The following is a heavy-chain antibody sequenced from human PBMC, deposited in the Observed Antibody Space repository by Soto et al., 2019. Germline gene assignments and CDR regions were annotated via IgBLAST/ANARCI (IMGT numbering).Heavy chain of an antibody. J-gene: IGHJ4*02. CDR1: GGSISSSSYY. CDR2: IYYSGST. Sequence: SATLSLTCTVSGGSISSSSYYWGWIRQPPGKGLEWIGSIYYSGSTYYNPSLKSRVTISVDTSKNQFSLKLSSVTAADTAVYYCATTIFEPSNWGQGTLVTVSS. CDR3: ATTIFEPSN. D-gene: IGHD3-3*01. V-gene: IGHV4-39*01.